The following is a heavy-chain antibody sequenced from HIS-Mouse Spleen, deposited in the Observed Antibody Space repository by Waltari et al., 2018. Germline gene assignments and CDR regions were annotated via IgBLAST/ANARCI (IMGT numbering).Heavy chain of an antibody. CDR3: AREIPYSSSWYDWYFDL. CDR1: GGSLSSSSYY. Sequence: QLQLQESGPGLVKPSATLSPTCTVSGGSLSSSSYYWGWIRQPPGQGLEWIGSIYYSGSTYYNPSLKSRVTISVDTSKNQFSLKLSSVTAADTAVYYCAREIPYSSSWYDWYFDLWGRGTLVTVSS. CDR2: IYYSGST. D-gene: IGHD6-13*01. V-gene: IGHV4-39*07. J-gene: IGHJ2*01.